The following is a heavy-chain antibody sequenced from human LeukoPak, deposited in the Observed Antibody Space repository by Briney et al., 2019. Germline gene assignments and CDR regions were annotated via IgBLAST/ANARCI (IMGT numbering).Heavy chain of an antibody. Sequence: TSETLSLTCTVSTGSISSIYWSWLRQPPGKGLEWVGYIYYSGSTNYNPSLKSRVTISVDTSKNQFSLKLSSVTAADTAVHYCARPIAAADTDAFDIWGQGTMVTVSS. V-gene: IGHV4-59*08. J-gene: IGHJ3*02. D-gene: IGHD6-13*01. CDR1: TGSISSIY. CDR2: IYYSGST. CDR3: ARPIAAADTDAFDI.